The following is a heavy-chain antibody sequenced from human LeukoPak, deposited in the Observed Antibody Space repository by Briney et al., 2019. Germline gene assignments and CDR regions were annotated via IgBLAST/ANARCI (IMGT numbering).Heavy chain of an antibody. J-gene: IGHJ4*02. CDR3: ARSGGCSSTSCYPC. V-gene: IGHV3-66*01. CDR1: GFTVSSNY. D-gene: IGHD2-2*01. CDR2: IYSGGST. Sequence: GGSLRLSCAASGFTVSSNYMSWVRQAPGKGLEWVSVIYSGGSTYYADSVKGRFTISRDNSKNTLYLQMNSLRAEDTAVYYCARSGGCSSTSCYPCWGQGTLVTVSS.